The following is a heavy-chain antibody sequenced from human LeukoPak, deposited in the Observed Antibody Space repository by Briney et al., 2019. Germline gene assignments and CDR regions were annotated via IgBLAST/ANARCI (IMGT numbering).Heavy chain of an antibody. Sequence: GGSLRLSCAASGFTFSSYSMNWVRQAPGKGLEWVSSISSSSSYIYYADSVKGRFTISRDNAKNSLYLEMSSLRAEDTAVYYCARDRGAGDAFDIWGQGTMVSVCS. J-gene: IGHJ3*02. V-gene: IGHV3-21*01. CDR3: ARDRGAGDAFDI. CDR2: ISSSSSYI. CDR1: GFTFSSYS. D-gene: IGHD3-10*01.